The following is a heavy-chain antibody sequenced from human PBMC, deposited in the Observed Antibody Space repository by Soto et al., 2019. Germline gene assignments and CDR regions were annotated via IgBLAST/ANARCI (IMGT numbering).Heavy chain of an antibody. CDR3: ARLQGDCSGGSCPYYYYYDMDV. Sequence: GESLKISCKGSGYSFATNWIGWVRQRPGKGLEWMGIISPDDSDTRYSPSFQGQVTISADKSISTAYLQWSSLKASDTAMYYRARLQGDCSGGSCPYYYYYDMDVWGQGTTVTVSS. CDR1: GYSFATNW. D-gene: IGHD2-15*01. CDR2: ISPDDSDT. V-gene: IGHV5-51*01. J-gene: IGHJ6*02.